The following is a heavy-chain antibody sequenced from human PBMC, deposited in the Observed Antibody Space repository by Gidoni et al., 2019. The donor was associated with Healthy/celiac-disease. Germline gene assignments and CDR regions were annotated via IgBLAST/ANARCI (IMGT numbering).Heavy chain of an antibody. J-gene: IGHJ4*02. CDR3: AAHPYYFDY. CDR1: GFTFDDYA. Sequence: EVQLVESGGGLVQPGRSLRLSCAASGFTFDDYAMHWVRQAPGKGLEWVSGISLNSGSIGYADSVKGRFTISRDNAKNSLYLQMNSLRAEDTALYYCAAHPYYFDYWGQGTLVTVSS. V-gene: IGHV3-9*01. CDR2: ISLNSGSI.